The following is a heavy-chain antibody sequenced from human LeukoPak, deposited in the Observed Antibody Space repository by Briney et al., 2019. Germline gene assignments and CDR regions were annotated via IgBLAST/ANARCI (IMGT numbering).Heavy chain of an antibody. J-gene: IGHJ3*02. V-gene: IGHV4-38-2*01. CDR3: ARRGYYYDSSGYYHDAFDI. Sequence: PSETLSLTCAVSGYSISSGYYWGWIRQPPGKGLEWIGSIYHSGSTYYNPSLKSRVTISVDTSKNQFSLKLSSVTAADTAVYYCARRGYYYDSSGYYHDAFDIWGQGTMVTVPS. CDR1: GYSISSGYY. D-gene: IGHD3-22*01. CDR2: IYHSGST.